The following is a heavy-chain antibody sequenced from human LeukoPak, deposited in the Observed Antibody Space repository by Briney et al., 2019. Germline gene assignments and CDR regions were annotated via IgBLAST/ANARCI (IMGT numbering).Heavy chain of an antibody. CDR2: ISGSGGST. D-gene: IGHD5-24*01. V-gene: IGHV3-23*01. Sequence: GGSLRLSCAASAFTFSNSAMSWVRQAPGKGLELVSSISGSGGSTDYADSVKGRFTISRDNSKNTLYLQMNSLRAEDTAVYYCAKDREMWYFDYWGQGALVTVSS. CDR3: AKDREMWYFDY. J-gene: IGHJ4*02. CDR1: AFTFSNSA.